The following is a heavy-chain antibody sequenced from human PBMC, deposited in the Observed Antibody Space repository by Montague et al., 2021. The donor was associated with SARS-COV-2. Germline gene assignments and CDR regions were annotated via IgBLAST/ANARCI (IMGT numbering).Heavy chain of an antibody. D-gene: IGHD3-10*01. CDR2: IYYSGST. CDR3: ARRESMVRGVIITFSSPFDY. V-gene: IGHV4-39*01. Sequence: SETRSLTCTVSGGSISSSSYYWGWIRQPPGKGLEWIGSIYYSGSTYYNPSLKSRVTISVDTSKSQFSLKLSSVTAADTAVYYCARRESMVRGVIITFSSPFDYWGQGTLVTVSS. CDR1: GGSISSSSYY. J-gene: IGHJ4*02.